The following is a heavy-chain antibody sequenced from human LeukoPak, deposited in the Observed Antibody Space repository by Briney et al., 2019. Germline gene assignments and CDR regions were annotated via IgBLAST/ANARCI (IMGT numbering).Heavy chain of an antibody. D-gene: IGHD3-16*01. CDR1: GFTFSSYW. V-gene: IGHV3-7*01. CDR2: IKQDGSEK. J-gene: IGHJ6*03. Sequence: GGSLRLSCAASGFTFSSYWMSWVRQAPGKGLEWVANIKQDGSEKYYVDSVKGRFTISRDNAKNSLYLQMNSLRAEDTAVYYCATAGEGDDYYYYYMDVWGKGTTVTVSS. CDR3: ATAGEGDDYYYYYMDV.